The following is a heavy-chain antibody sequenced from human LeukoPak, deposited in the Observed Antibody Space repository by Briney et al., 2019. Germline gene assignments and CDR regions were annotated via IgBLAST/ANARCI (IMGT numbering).Heavy chain of an antibody. Sequence: ASVKVSCTASGYDFFSHGISWVRQAPGQGLEWMGRITTFNGNTHFARKLQGRVILTTDTSTSTAYMELISPRSDDTAVYYCARDRGGDNWFDPWGQGTLVTVSS. CDR3: ARDRGGDNWFDP. J-gene: IGHJ5*02. V-gene: IGHV1-18*04. D-gene: IGHD3-16*01. CDR2: ITTFNGNT. CDR1: GYDFFSHG.